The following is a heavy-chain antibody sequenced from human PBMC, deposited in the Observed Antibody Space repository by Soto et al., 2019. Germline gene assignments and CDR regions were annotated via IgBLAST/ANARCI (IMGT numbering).Heavy chain of an antibody. D-gene: IGHD2-15*01. CDR3: AKDRRGAYCSGGICYSPDY. Sequence: EVQLWESGGGLVQPGGSLRLSCAVSGFTFSSHVMSWVRQAPGKGLEWVSAISGTGGTFYADSVKGRFTISRDNSKNALHWQMNNLRDEDTAVYYCAKDRRGAYCSGGICYSPDYWGQGTLVIVSS. J-gene: IGHJ4*02. CDR1: GFTFSSHV. V-gene: IGHV3-23*01. CDR2: ISGTGGT.